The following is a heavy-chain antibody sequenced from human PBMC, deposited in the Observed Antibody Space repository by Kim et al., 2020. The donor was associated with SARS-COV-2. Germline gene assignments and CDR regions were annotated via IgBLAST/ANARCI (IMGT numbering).Heavy chain of an antibody. V-gene: IGHV6-1*01. CDR2: TYYRSKWFS. J-gene: IGHJ4*02. Sequence: SQTLSLTCAISGDSVSSTSAAWNWIRQSPSRGLEWLGRTYYRSKWFSHYAASVESRITINPDTSKNHFSLHLNSVTPEDTAVYYCARDSFLSLTIPTRWGFDSWRQGTLVTVPS. CDR3: ARDSFLSLTIPTRWGFDS. D-gene: IGHD7-27*01. CDR1: GDSVSSTSAA.